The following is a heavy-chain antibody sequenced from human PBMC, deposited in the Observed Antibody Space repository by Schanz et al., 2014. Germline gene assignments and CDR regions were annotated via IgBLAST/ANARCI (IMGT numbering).Heavy chain of an antibody. V-gene: IGHV1-8*01. D-gene: IGHD6-19*01. J-gene: IGHJ6*03. CDR2: MNPNSGNT. CDR3: ARLGTGMAVAGSVIDSYYYYMDV. Sequence: QVHLVQSGPEVKKPGASVKVSCKASGYNITSNDVTWVRQATGQGLEWMGWMNPNSGNTGYAQKFQGRVTMTRNTSISTAYMELSSLRAEDTAVYYCARLGTGMAVAGSVIDSYYYYMDVWGEGTTVTVSS. CDR1: GYNITSND.